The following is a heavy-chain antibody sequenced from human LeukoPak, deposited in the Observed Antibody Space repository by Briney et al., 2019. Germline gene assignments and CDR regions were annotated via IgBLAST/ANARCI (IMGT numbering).Heavy chain of an antibody. CDR1: GYTLTGYY. D-gene: IGHD3-16*02. CDR3: ARGAPDYDYVWGSYRYAVDY. V-gene: IGHV1-2*02. J-gene: IGHJ4*02. Sequence: ASVKVSRKASGYTLTGYYMHWVRQAPGQGLAWVGWINPNSGGTNYAQKFQGRVTMTRDTSISTAYIELSRLRSDDAAVYYCARGAPDYDYVWGSYRYAVDYWGQGALVSVSS. CDR2: INPNSGGT.